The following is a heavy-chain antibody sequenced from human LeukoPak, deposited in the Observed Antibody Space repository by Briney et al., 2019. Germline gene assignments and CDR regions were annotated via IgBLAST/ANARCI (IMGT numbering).Heavy chain of an antibody. CDR1: GYTFTSYG. Sequence: ASVKVSCKASGYTFTSYGIRWVRQARRQGLEWMGWIIAYNGNTNHAQKLQGRVTMTTDTSTSTAYMELRSLRSDDTAVYYCARDRVGEGSKLSYWGQGTLVTVSS. CDR2: IIAYNGNT. V-gene: IGHV1-18*01. CDR3: ARDRVGEGSKLSY. J-gene: IGHJ4*02. D-gene: IGHD3-16*01.